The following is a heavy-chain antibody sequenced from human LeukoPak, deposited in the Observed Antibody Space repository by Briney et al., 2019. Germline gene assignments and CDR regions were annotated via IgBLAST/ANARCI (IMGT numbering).Heavy chain of an antibody. CDR2: MYSSGIT. D-gene: IGHD2-15*01. V-gene: IGHV4-61*01. J-gene: IGHJ5*02. CDR3: ARGGNWFDP. Sequence: SETLSLTCTVSGGSVSSGSYYWSWIRHPPGKELEWIGYMYSSGITGYNPSLKSRVTISIDTSKNQFSLKLSSVTAADTAVYYCARGGNWFDPWGQGTLVTVSS. CDR1: GGSVSSGSYY.